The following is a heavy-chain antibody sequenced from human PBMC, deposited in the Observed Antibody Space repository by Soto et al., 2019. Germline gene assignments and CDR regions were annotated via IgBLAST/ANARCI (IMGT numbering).Heavy chain of an antibody. V-gene: IGHV4-61*01. D-gene: IGHD3-22*01. J-gene: IGHJ5*02. CDR1: GGSVSSGSYY. Sequence: SETLSLTCTVSGGSVSSGSYYWSWIRQPPGKGLEWIGYIYYSGSTNYNPSLKSRVTISVDTSKNQFSLKLSSVTAADTAVYYCARDSDYYDSSGYSTGWFDPWGQGTLVTVSS. CDR3: ARDSDYYDSSGYSTGWFDP. CDR2: IYYSGST.